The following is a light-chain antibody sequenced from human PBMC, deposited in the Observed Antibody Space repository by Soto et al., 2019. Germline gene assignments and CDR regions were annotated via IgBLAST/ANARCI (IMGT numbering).Light chain of an antibody. CDR1: QSVSSSY. J-gene: IGKJ4*01. Sequence: EIVLTQSPGTLSLSPGERATLSCRASQSVSSSYLAWYQQKPGQAPRLLIYGALTRATGIPARFSGSGSGTEFTLTISSLQSEDFAVYYCQQYDNWPLTFGGGTKVDIK. CDR2: GAL. CDR3: QQYDNWPLT. V-gene: IGKV3-15*01.